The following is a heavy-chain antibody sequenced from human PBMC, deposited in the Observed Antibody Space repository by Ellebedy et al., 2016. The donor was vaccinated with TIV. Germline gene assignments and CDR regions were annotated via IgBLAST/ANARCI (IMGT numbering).Heavy chain of an antibody. J-gene: IGHJ3*02. CDR2: FGGRSTTT. D-gene: IGHD3-3*02. CDR3: AKISPTHRGAFDI. CDR1: GFTFSSYA. Sequence: GESLKISCEASGFTFSSYAMSWLRQALGKGLERVSVFGGRSTTTYYADSVKGRFTISRDNSKNTLFLQMNSLRGDDTARYYCAKISPTHRGAFDIWGQGTMVTVSS. V-gene: IGHV3-23*01.